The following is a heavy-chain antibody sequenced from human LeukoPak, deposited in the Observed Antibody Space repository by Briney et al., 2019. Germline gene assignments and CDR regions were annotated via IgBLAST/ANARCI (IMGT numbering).Heavy chain of an antibody. J-gene: IGHJ4*02. CDR2: TSSSSYI. D-gene: IGHD3-9*01. V-gene: IGHV3-21*01. CDR1: GFTFNTYT. CDR3: ARADTSDILTGYSDY. Sequence: PGGSLRLSCTASGFTFNTYTMNWVRQAPGKGLEWVSSTSSSSYIYYADSVKGRFTTSRDNAKKSLYLQMNRLRAEDTAVYFCARADTSDILTGYSDYWGQGTLVTVSS.